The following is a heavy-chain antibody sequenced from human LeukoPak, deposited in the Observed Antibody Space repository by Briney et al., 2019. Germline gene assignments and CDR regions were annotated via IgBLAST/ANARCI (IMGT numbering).Heavy chain of an antibody. J-gene: IGHJ4*01. CDR2: ISAYNGNT. V-gene: IGHV1-18*01. D-gene: IGHD3-22*01. CDR1: GYTFTSYG. Sequence: ASVKVSCKASGYTFTSYGISWVRQAPGQGLEWMGWISAYNGNTNYAQKLQGRVIMTTDTSTSTAYMELRSLRSDDTAVYYCAKDRGYYDSSGYYGDYWGHGTLVTVSS. CDR3: AKDRGYYDSSGYYGDY.